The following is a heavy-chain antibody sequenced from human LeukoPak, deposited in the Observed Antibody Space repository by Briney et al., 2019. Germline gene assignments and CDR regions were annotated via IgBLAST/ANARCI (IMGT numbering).Heavy chain of an antibody. CDR3: ARDFSHDQYSSSRDAFDI. V-gene: IGHV4-39*07. Sequence: SETLSLTCTVSGGSISSSSYYWGWIRQPPGKGLEWIGSIYYSGSTYYNPSLKSRVTISVDTSKNQFSLKLSSVTAADTAVYYCARDFSHDQYSSSRDAFDIWGQGTMVTVSS. CDR1: GGSISSSSYY. CDR2: IYYSGST. D-gene: IGHD6-13*01. J-gene: IGHJ3*02.